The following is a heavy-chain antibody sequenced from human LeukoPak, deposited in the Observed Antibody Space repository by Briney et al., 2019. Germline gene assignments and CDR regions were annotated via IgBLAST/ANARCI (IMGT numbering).Heavy chain of an antibody. CDR3: ATSRGYCSSTSCRDDYYFDY. Sequence: ASVKVSCKASGYTFTGYYMHWVRQAPGQGLEWMGWINPNSGGTNYAQKFQGRVTMTRDTSISTAYMELSRLRSDDTDVYYCATSRGYCSSTSCRDDYYFDYWGQGTLVTVSS. J-gene: IGHJ4*02. CDR1: GYTFTGYY. CDR2: INPNSGGT. V-gene: IGHV1-2*02. D-gene: IGHD2-2*01.